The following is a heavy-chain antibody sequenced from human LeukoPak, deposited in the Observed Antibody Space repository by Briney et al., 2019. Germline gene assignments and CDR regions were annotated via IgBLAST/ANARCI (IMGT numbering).Heavy chain of an antibody. V-gene: IGHV3-48*03. D-gene: IGHD3-9*01. CDR2: ISSGGNVE. J-gene: IGHJ4*02. CDR1: GFTFSSYE. CDR3: ARDTLNGPFVISLDY. Sequence: GSLRLSCAASGFTFSSYEMNWVRQAPGKGLEWVAHISSGGNVEYYLDSVRGRFTMSRDNARSLLFLQMNSLRAEDTAVYYCARDTLNGPFVISLDYWGQGALVTVSS.